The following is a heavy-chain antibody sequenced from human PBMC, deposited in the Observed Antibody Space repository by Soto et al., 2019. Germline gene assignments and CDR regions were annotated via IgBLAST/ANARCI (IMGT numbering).Heavy chain of an antibody. CDR1: GGSISSSSYY. J-gene: IGHJ5*02. Sequence: QLQLQESGPGLVKPSETLSLTCTVSGGSISSSSYYWGWIRQPPGKGLEWIGRIYYSGSTYYNPSLKGRVTISVDTYKNQCSLKLSSVTAADTAVYYCARQLGYCSSTSCYAGWFDPWGQGTLVTVSS. D-gene: IGHD2-2*01. CDR2: IYYSGST. V-gene: IGHV4-39*01. CDR3: ARQLGYCSSTSCYAGWFDP.